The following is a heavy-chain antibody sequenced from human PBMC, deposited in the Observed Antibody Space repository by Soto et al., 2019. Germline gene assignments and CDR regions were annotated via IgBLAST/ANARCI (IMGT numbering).Heavy chain of an antibody. Sequence: GGSLRLSCAASGFTFSSYAMHWVRQAPGKGLEWVAVISYDGSNKYYADSVKGRFTISRDNSKNTLYLQMNSLRAEDTAVYYCAALDTAMVKTAGDWGQGTLVTVSS. J-gene: IGHJ1*01. V-gene: IGHV3-30-3*01. CDR2: ISYDGSNK. CDR3: AALDTAMVKTAGD. CDR1: GFTFSSYA. D-gene: IGHD5-18*01.